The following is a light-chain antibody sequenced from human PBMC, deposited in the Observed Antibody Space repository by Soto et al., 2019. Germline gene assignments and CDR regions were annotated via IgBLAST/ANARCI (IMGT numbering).Light chain of an antibody. CDR2: DAS. V-gene: IGKV3-11*01. Sequence: EVVLTQSPATLSLSPGERATLSCRASQNIYSNLAWYQQKPGQAPRLLTYDASNRATGIPARFSGSGSGTDFTLTISSLEPEDFGVYYYQKRNNWPLTFGGGTKVDIK. CDR1: QNIYSN. CDR3: QKRNNWPLT. J-gene: IGKJ4*01.